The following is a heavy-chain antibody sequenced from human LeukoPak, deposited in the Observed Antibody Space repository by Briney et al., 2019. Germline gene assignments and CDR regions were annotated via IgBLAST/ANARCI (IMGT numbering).Heavy chain of an antibody. CDR1: GFTFSSYG. Sequence: GGSLRLSCAASGFTFSSYGMHWVRQAPGKRLEWVAVIWYDGSNKYYADSVKGRFTISRDNSKNTLYLQMNSLRAEDTAVYYCASTSGWYEPIDYWGQGTLVTVSS. D-gene: IGHD6-19*01. V-gene: IGHV3-33*01. CDR2: IWYDGSNK. J-gene: IGHJ4*02. CDR3: ASTSGWYEPIDY.